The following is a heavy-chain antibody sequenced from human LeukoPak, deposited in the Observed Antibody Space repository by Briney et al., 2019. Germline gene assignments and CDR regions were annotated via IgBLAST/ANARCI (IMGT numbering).Heavy chain of an antibody. CDR1: GFTFSSYW. D-gene: IGHD6-13*01. J-gene: IGHJ5*02. V-gene: IGHV3-7*01. CDR3: AKAAAALRSWFDP. Sequence: PGGSLRLSCAASGFTFSSYWMSWVRQAPGKGLEWVANIKQDGSEKYYVDSVKGRFTISRDNAKNSLYLQMNSLRAEDTAVYYCAKAAAALRSWFDPWGQGTLVTVSS. CDR2: IKQDGSEK.